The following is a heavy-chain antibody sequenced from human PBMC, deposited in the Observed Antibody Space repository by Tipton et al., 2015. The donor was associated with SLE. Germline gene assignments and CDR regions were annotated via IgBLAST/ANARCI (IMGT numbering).Heavy chain of an antibody. V-gene: IGHV3-30*03. D-gene: IGHD7-27*01. CDR3: ARDETGDGAFDI. J-gene: IGHJ3*02. Sequence: RSLRLSCAASGFTVSSNYMSWVRQAPGKGLEWVALISYDGSNEYYADSVKGRFTISRENSKNMLFLQMNSLRAEDTAVYYCARDETGDGAFDIWGQGTMVTVSS. CDR2: ISYDGSNE. CDR1: GFTVSSNY.